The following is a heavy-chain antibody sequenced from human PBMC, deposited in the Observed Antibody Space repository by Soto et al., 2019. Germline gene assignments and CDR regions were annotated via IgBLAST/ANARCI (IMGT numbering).Heavy chain of an antibody. J-gene: IGHJ5*01. V-gene: IGHV3-23*01. D-gene: IGHD3-16*02. CDR1: GFNFSSYA. Sequence: XVSLRLSCAASGFNFSSYAMSGVRQAPGKGLEWVSLIWTAVGGIYYAVSVKSRFTISRDNSDNTLYLQVHSLRAEDTAVYYCAKDGRAGANSARYFDFWGQGAQVTVSS. CDR3: AKDGRAGANSARYFDF. CDR2: IWTAVGGI.